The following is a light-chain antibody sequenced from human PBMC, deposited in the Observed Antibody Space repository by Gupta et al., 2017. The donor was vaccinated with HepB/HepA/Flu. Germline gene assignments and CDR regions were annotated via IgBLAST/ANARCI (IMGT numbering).Light chain of an antibody. J-gene: IGKJ2*01. V-gene: IGKV3-20*01. Sequence: EIVLTQSAGTLSLSPGGRGTLSCRASQSVSSSYLAWYQQKPGQGPRLFLYGASSRATGIPDRFSGSGSGTDFTLTISGREPEDFAVYYCQEYGSSPRYTFGQGTKLEIE. CDR1: QSVSSSY. CDR3: QEYGSSPRYT. CDR2: GAS.